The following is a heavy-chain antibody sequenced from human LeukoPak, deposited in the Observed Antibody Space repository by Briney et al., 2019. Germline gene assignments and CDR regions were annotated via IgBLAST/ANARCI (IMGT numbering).Heavy chain of an antibody. CDR3: ARGSSGYGSGSYGYWFDP. Sequence: ASVKVSCKASGYTFTGYYMHWVRQAPGQGLEWMGWINPNSGGTNYAQKFQGRVTMTRDTSISTAYMGLSRLRSDDTAVYYCARGSSGYGSGSYGYWFDPWGQGTLVTVSS. J-gene: IGHJ5*02. D-gene: IGHD3-10*01. CDR1: GYTFTGYY. V-gene: IGHV1-2*02. CDR2: INPNSGGT.